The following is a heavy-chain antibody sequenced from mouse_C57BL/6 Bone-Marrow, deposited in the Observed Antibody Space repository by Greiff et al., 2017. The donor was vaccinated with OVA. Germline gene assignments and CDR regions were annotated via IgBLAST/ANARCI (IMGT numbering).Heavy chain of an antibody. CDR3: ARDDGYYPYWYFDV. V-gene: IGHV3-6*01. Sequence: EVQLVESGPGLVKPSQSLSLTCSVPGYSITSCYYWNWIRQFPGNKLEWMGYISYDGSNNYNPSLKNRISITRDTSKNQFFLKLNSVTTEDTATYYCARDDGYYPYWYFDVWGTGTTVTVSS. CDR1: GYSITSCYY. J-gene: IGHJ1*03. CDR2: ISYDGSN. D-gene: IGHD2-3*01.